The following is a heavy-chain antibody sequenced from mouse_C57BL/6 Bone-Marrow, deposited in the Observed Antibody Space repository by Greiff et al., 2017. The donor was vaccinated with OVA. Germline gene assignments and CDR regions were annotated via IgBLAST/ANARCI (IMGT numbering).Heavy chain of an antibody. J-gene: IGHJ4*01. CDR2: IHPNSGST. CDR3: AIGSSGYRAMDY. CDR1: GYTFTSYW. D-gene: IGHD3-2*02. V-gene: IGHV1-64*01. Sequence: VQLQQPGAELVKPGASVKLSCKASGYTFTSYWMHWVKQRPGQGLEWIGMIHPNSGSTNYNEKFKSKATLTVDKSSSTAYMQLSSLTSEDSAVYYCAIGSSGYRAMDYWGQGTSVTVSS.